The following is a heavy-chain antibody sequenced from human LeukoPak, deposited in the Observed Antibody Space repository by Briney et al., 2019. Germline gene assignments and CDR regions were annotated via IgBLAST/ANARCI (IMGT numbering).Heavy chain of an antibody. Sequence: GGSLRLSCAASGFIFGNYPMSWVRQAPGKGLEWVSSISGSGGNTFYADSVKGRFTISRDNSKNTLYLQMSSLRAEDSAIYYCTNGLTYGDYGGYSGPGTLVTVSS. CDR1: GFIFGNYP. CDR2: ISGSGGNT. CDR3: TNGLTYGDYGGY. J-gene: IGHJ4*02. V-gene: IGHV3-23*01. D-gene: IGHD4-17*01.